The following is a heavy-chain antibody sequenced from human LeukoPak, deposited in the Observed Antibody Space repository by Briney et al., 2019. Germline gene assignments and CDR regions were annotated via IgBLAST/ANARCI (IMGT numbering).Heavy chain of an antibody. J-gene: IGHJ4*02. D-gene: IGHD3-10*01. CDR1: GFTFRNYV. V-gene: IGHV3-30-3*01. CDR2: TSSDLNVK. Sequence: GGSLRLSCAASGFTFRNYVSHWVRQAPGKGLEWVAVTSSDLNVKLYADSVKGRFTISRDNSRSTLYLQMNSLRPEDTAIYYCAREGYYGSGSPPSLYFDYWGQGTLVTVSS. CDR3: AREGYYGSGSPPSLYFDY.